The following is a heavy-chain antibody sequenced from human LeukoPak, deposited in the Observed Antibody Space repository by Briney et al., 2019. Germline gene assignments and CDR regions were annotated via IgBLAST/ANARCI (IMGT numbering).Heavy chain of an antibody. CDR3: AELGITMIGGV. Sequence: PGGSLRLSCTASGVTFGDYAMSWVRQAPGKGLEWVAVISYDGSNKYCADSVKGRFTISRDNAKNSLYLQMNSLRAEDTAVYYCAELGITMIGGVWGKGTTVTISS. D-gene: IGHD3-10*02. V-gene: IGHV3-30*04. CDR2: ISYDGSNK. J-gene: IGHJ6*04. CDR1: GVTFGDYA.